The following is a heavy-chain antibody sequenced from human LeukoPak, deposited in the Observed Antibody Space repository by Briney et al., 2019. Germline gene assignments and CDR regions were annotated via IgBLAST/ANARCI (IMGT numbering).Heavy chain of an antibody. Sequence: GGSLRLSCAASGFSFSAFAGGWVRQAPGKGLEWVSVIGDSGGRTHYADSVKGRFTISRDNSKNTLYLQMNSLRDEDTAVYYCARVRGAITYYFDYCGQGTLVTVSS. CDR1: GFSFSAFA. D-gene: IGHD1-26*01. J-gene: IGHJ4*02. CDR3: ARVRGAITYYFDY. V-gene: IGHV3-23*01. CDR2: IGDSGGRT.